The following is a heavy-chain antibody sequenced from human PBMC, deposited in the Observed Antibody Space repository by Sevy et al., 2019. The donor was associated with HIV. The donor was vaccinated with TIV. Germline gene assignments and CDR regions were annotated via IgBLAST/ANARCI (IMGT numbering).Heavy chain of an antibody. Sequence: GGSLRLSCAASGFTFSSYDMHWVRQATGKGLEWVSAIGTAGDTYYPGSVKGRFTISRENAKNSLYLQMNSLRAVYTAVYYCARGIAAAGTLLYGMDVWGQGTTVTVSS. D-gene: IGHD6-13*01. J-gene: IGHJ6*02. CDR3: ARGIAAAGTLLYGMDV. V-gene: IGHV3-13*01. CDR1: GFTFSSYD. CDR2: IGTAGDT.